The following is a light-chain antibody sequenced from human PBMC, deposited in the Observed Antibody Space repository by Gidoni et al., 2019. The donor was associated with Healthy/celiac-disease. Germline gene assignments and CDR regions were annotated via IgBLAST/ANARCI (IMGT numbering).Light chain of an antibody. J-gene: IGLJ2*01. V-gene: IGLV2-23*02. CDR2: EVS. CDR3: CSYAGSSTFNVV. CDR1: SSDVGSYNL. Sequence: QSALTHPASVSASPGRSITISCTGTSSDVGSYNLVSWYQQHPGKAPKLMIYEVSKRPSGVSNRFSGSKSGNTASLTISGLQAEDEADYYCCSYAGSSTFNVVFGGGTKLTVL.